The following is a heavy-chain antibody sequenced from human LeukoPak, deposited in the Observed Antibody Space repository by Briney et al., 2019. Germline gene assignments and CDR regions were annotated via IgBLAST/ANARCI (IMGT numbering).Heavy chain of an antibody. CDR3: ASGDLGDGYYYGMDV. CDR1: EFTFSSYS. V-gene: IGHV3-48*01. Sequence: GGSLRLSCAASEFTFSSYSMNWVRQAPGKGLEWVSYITNSGNSKSYADSVKGRFTISRDNSKNTLYLQMNSLRAEDTAVYYCASGDLGDGYYYGMDVWGQGTTVTVSS. D-gene: IGHD4-17*01. J-gene: IGHJ6*02. CDR2: ITNSGNSK.